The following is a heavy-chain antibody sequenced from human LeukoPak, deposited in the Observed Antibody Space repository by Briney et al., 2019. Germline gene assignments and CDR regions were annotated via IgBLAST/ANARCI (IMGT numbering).Heavy chain of an antibody. J-gene: IGHJ4*02. Sequence: GGSLRLSCAASGFTFSDYWMSWVRQAPGKGLEWVANIQQDGSEKYYVDSVKGRFTISRDNAKKSLFLQVSSLRGEDTAVYYCARDHGFSYGIDFWGQGTLVTVSS. CDR1: GFTFSDYW. V-gene: IGHV3-7*04. CDR2: IQQDGSEK. CDR3: ARDHGFSYGIDF. D-gene: IGHD5-18*01.